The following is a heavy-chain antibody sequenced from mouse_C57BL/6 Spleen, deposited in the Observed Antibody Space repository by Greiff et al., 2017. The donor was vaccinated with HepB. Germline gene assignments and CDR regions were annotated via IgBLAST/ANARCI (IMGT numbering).Heavy chain of an antibody. CDR2: IRNKDNNHAT. J-gene: IGHJ1*03. D-gene: IGHD1-1*01. CDR1: GFTFSDDW. V-gene: IGHV6-6*01. Sequence: DVKLQESGGGLVQPGGSMKLSCAASGFTFSDDWMDWVRQSPEKGLEWVAEIRNKDNNHATYYAESVKGRFTISRDDAKSSVYLQMNSLRAEDTGIYYCTRPRYYEYWYFDVWGTGTTVTVSS. CDR3: TRPRYYEYWYFDV.